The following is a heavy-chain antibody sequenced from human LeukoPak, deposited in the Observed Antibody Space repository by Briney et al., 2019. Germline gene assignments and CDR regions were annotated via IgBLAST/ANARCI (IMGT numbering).Heavy chain of an antibody. Sequence: PGGSLRLSCAATGFTFNAHWMNWVRQAPGKGLEWLANINPDGSNSFYVDSVKGRFTISRDNAKNSVYLQISSLRAEDTAVYYCSGRSGFNSTYWGQGTLVTVSS. D-gene: IGHD2/OR15-2a*01. CDR3: SGRSGFNSTY. J-gene: IGHJ4*02. CDR2: INPDGSNS. V-gene: IGHV3-7*01. CDR1: GFTFNAHW.